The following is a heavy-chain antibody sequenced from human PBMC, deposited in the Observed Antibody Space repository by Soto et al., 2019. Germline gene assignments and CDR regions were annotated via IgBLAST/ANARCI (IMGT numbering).Heavy chain of an antibody. CDR2: ISYYGSNK. CDR3: AIVVLVADLNPDDAFYI. CDR1: GFTFSSYG. J-gene: IGHJ3*02. D-gene: IGHD2-15*01. Sequence: QVQLVESGRGVIQPARSLRLSGAASGFTFSSYGIHWVRHAPGKGLEWVAVISYYGSNKYYADSVKGRITISRDNSKNTLCLSMNILRAKDTDVYYCAIVVLVADLNPDDAFYICGRGRMYIVSS. V-gene: IGHV3-30-3*01.